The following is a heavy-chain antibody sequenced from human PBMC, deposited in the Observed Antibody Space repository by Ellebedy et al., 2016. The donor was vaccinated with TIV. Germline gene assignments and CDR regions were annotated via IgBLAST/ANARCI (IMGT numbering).Heavy chain of an antibody. CDR2: FDPEDGET. J-gene: IGHJ3*02. CDR3: ATDPYSSSWYDAFDI. CDR1: GYTLTELS. Sequence: ASVKVSXXVSGYTLTELSMHWVRQAPGKGLEWMGGFDPEDGETIYAQKFQGRVTMTEDTSTDTAYMELSSLRSEDTAVYYCATDPYSSSWYDAFDIWGQGTMVTVSS. D-gene: IGHD6-13*01. V-gene: IGHV1-24*01.